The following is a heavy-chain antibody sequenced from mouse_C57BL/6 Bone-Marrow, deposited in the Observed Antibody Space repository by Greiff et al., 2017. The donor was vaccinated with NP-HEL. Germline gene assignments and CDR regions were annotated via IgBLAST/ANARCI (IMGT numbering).Heavy chain of an antibody. D-gene: IGHD2-5*01. CDR1: GFTFSDYG. Sequence: DVKLQESGGGLVQPGGSLKLSCAASGFTFSDYGMAWVRQAPRKGPEWVAFISNLAYSIYYADTVTGRFTISRENAKNTLYLEMSSLRSEDTAMYYCARALYSTPFAYWGQGTLVTVSA. CDR2: ISNLAYSI. J-gene: IGHJ3*01. V-gene: IGHV5-15*01. CDR3: ARALYSTPFAY.